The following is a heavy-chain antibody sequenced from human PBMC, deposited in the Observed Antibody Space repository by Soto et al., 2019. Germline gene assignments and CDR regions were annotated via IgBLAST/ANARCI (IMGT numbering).Heavy chain of an antibody. V-gene: IGHV3-23*01. J-gene: IGHJ4*02. CDR3: AKFNSGWYGFDY. Sequence: EVQLLESGGGLVQPVGSLRLSCAASGFTFSSYAMSWVRQAPGKGLEWVSAISGSGGSTYYADSVKGRFTISRDNSKNTLYLQMNSLRAEDTAVYYCAKFNSGWYGFDYWGQGTLVTVSS. D-gene: IGHD6-19*01. CDR1: GFTFSSYA. CDR2: ISGSGGST.